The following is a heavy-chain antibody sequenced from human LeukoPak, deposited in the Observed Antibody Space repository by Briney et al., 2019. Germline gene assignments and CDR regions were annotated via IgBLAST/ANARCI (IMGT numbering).Heavy chain of an antibody. CDR3: ARQGLYDSSDFWTFQH. V-gene: IGHV3-11*06. D-gene: IGHD3/OR15-3a*01. J-gene: IGHJ1*01. CDR1: GFSFSDYY. Sequence: PGGSLRLSCAASGFSFSDYYMSWIRQTPEEGLEWLSYISSSSDYINYADSLKGRFTISRDNAKNSVYLQMNSLRAEDTAVYYCARQGLYDSSDFWTFQHWGQGTLVTVSS. CDR2: ISSSSDYI.